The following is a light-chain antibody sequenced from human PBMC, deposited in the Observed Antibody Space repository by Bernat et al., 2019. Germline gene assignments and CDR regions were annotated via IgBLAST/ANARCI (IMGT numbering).Light chain of an antibody. V-gene: IGLV2-23*02. CDR2: EVN. Sequence: QSALTQPASVSESPGQSITISCTGTSSDVGNYNFVFWYQQYPGKAPQLMIYEVNKRPSGVSNRSSGSKSGNTASLTISGLQVEDEADYYCCSYAGPFTWVFGGGTKLTVL. J-gene: IGLJ3*02. CDR3: CSYAGPFTWV. CDR1: SSDVGNYNF.